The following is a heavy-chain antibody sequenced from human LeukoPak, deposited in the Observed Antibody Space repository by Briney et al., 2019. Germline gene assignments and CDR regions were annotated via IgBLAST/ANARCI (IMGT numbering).Heavy chain of an antibody. D-gene: IGHD5-18*01. V-gene: IGHV3-30*02. CDR2: IRYVGSNK. CDR3: AKAGYSDGYYYMDV. CDR1: GFTFSSYG. Sequence: PGGSLRLSCAASGFTFSSYGMHWVRQAPGKGLEWVSFIRYVGSNKYYADSGKGRFTISRDNSKYTLYLQMHSLRAEDTAVYYCAKAGYSDGYYYMDVWGKGTTVTISS. J-gene: IGHJ6*03.